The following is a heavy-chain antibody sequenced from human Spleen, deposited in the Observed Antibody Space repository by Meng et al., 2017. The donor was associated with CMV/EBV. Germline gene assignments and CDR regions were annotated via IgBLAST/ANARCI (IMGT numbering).Heavy chain of an antibody. CDR3: ARNRLAVAFFDY. D-gene: IGHD6-19*01. J-gene: IGHJ4*02. Sequence: ASVKVSCKASGYKFTDYRMHWVRQAPGQGLEWMGWISAYNGSTNYVQKLQGRVTMTTDTSTSTAYMELRSLRSDDTAVYYCARNRLAVAFFDYWGQGTLVTVSS. V-gene: IGHV1-18*04. CDR2: ISAYNGST. CDR1: GYKFTDYR.